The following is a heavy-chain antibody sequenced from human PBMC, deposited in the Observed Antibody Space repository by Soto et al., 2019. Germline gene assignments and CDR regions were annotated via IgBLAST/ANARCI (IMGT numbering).Heavy chain of an antibody. V-gene: IGHV1-18*01. J-gene: IGHJ6*02. CDR1: GYTFTSYG. Sequence: SVKVSCKASGYTFTSYGISWVRQAPGQGLEWMGWISAYNGNTNYAQKLQGRVTMTTDTSTSTAYMELRSLRSDDTAVYYCARGETGPRYYYYYGMDVWGQGTTVTVSS. CDR2: ISAYNGNT. D-gene: IGHD1-26*01. CDR3: ARGETGPRYYYYYGMDV.